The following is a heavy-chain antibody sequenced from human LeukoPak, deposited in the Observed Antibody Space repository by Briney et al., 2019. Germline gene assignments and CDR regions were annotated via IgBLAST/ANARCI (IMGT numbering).Heavy chain of an antibody. CDR2: IIPIFGTA. J-gene: IGHJ4*02. CDR1: GGTFSSYA. V-gene: IGHV1-69*05. D-gene: IGHD4-11*01. CDR3: ARGTVTNFDY. Sequence: GASVKVSCKASGGTFSSYAISWVRQAPGQGLEWIGRIIPIFGTANYAQKFQGRVTITTDESTSTAYMELSSLRSEDTAVYYCARGTVTNFDYWGQGTLVTVSS.